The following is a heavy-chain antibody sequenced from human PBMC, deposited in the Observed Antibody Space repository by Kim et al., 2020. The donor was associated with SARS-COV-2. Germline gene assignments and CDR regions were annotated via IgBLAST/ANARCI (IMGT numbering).Heavy chain of an antibody. V-gene: IGHV3-30*03. CDR3: ATAIMGDV. J-gene: IGHJ6*02. D-gene: IGHD2-8*01. Sequence: GGSLRLSCAASGFTFSSYGMHWVRQAPGKGLEWVAVISYDGSNKYYADSVKGRFTISRDNSKNTLYLQMNSLRAEDTAVYYCATAIMGDVWGQGTTVTAS. CDR1: GFTFSSYG. CDR2: ISYDGSNK.